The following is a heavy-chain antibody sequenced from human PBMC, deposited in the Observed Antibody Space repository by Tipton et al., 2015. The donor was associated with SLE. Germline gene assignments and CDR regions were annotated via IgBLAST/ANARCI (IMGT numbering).Heavy chain of an antibody. CDR2: IYPGDSNT. D-gene: IGHD6-13*01. CDR3: ARPMVSSTDAFDI. Sequence: QSGAEVKKPGESLKISCKGSGYSFTNYWIGWVRQMPGKGLEWMGIIYPGDSNTRYSPSFQGHVTISADKSISTAYLQWSSLKASDTAMYYCARPMVSSTDAFDIWGQGTMVTVSS. V-gene: IGHV5-51*03. J-gene: IGHJ3*02. CDR1: GYSFTNYW.